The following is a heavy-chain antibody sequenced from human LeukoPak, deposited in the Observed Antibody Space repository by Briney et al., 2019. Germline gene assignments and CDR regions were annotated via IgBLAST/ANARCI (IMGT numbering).Heavy chain of an antibody. D-gene: IGHD6-6*01. CDR2: MNPNSGNT. V-gene: IGHV1-8*01. CDR1: GYTFTSYD. CDR3: ASYHSSSVYYYYGMDV. J-gene: IGHJ6*02. Sequence: ASVKVSCKASGYTFTSYDINWVRQATEQGLEWMGWMNPNSGNTGYAQKFQGRVTMTRNTSISTAYMELSSLRSEDTAVYYCASYHSSSVYYYYGMDVWGQGTTVTVSS.